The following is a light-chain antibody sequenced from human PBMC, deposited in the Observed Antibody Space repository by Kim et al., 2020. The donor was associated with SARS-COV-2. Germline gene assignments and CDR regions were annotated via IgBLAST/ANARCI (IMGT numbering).Light chain of an antibody. CDR3: QQYNDYQYT. J-gene: IGKJ2*01. CDR2: QAS. V-gene: IGKV1-5*03. CDR1: QTINTW. Sequence: SATVGNRVTITCRASQTINTWLAWYQQKPGKAPKLVISQASEIKSGVPSRFSGSGSGTEFSLTISSLQPDDFAAYYCQQYNDYQYTFGQGTKLEI.